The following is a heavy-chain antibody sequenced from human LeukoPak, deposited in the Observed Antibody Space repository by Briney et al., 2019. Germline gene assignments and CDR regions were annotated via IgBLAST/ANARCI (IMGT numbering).Heavy chain of an antibody. J-gene: IGHJ4*02. V-gene: IGHV1-2*02. D-gene: IGHD6-19*01. CDR2: INPNSGGT. CDR1: GYTFTGYY. CDR3: ARRPRRAVAGTGDYFDY. Sequence: ASVKVSCKASGYTFTGYYMHWVRQAPGQGLEWMGWINPNSGGTNYAQKFQGRVTMTRDTSISTAYMELSRLRSDVTAVYYCARRPRRAVAGTGDYFDYWGQGTLVTVSS.